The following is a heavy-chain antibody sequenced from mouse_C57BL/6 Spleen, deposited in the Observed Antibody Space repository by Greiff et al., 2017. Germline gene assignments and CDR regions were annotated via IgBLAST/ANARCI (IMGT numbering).Heavy chain of an antibody. Sequence: VKLQESGAELARPGASVKLSCKASGYTFTSYGISWVKQRTGQGLEWIGEIYPRSGNTYYNEKFKGKATLTADKSSSTAYMELRSLTSEDSAVYFCARGDYGNYENFDYWGQGTTLTVSS. J-gene: IGHJ2*01. CDR2: IYPRSGNT. D-gene: IGHD2-1*01. CDR3: ARGDYGNYENFDY. CDR1: GYTFTSYG. V-gene: IGHV1-81*01.